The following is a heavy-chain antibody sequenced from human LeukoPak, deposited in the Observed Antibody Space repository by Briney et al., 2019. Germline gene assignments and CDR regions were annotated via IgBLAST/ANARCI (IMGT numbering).Heavy chain of an antibody. J-gene: IGHJ4*02. D-gene: IGHD6-13*01. CDR3: ARCSSWFSYYFDY. V-gene: IGHV4-61*01. CDR2: IYYSGST. Sequence: SETLSLTCTVSGGSVSSGSYYWRWLRHPPGKGLEWFGYIYYSGSTNYNPSLKSRVTISVHTSKNQFSPKRSSVTAGDTAVYYCARCSSWFSYYFDYWGQGTLVTVSS. CDR1: GGSVSSGSYY.